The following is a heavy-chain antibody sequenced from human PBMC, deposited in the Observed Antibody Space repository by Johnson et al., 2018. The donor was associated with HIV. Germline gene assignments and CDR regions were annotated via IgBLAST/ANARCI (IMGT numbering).Heavy chain of an antibody. V-gene: IGHV3-30*04. CDR1: GFTFSSYA. J-gene: IGHJ3*02. Sequence: QVQLVESGGGVVQPGRSLRLSCAASGFTFSSYAMHWVRQAPGKGLEWVAVISYDGRNKYYADSVKGRFTISRDNSKNTLYQQMNSLRAEDTAVYYCARDQSEVDAFDIWGQGTMVTVSS. CDR3: ARDQSEVDAFDI. CDR2: ISYDGRNK.